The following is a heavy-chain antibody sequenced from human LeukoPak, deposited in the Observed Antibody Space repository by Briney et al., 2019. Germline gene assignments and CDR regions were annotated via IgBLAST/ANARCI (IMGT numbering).Heavy chain of an antibody. Sequence: ASVKVSCKASGYTFTDYYMHWVRQAPGQAPEWMGCMDPITGDTTYTQEFRGRVTMTRDTSISTAYMELSSLRSDDTAIYYCARDRSLKVYYMDVWGRGTPVTISS. CDR1: GYTFTDYY. J-gene: IGHJ6*03. V-gene: IGHV1-2*02. CDR3: ARDRSLKVYYMDV. CDR2: MDPITGDT.